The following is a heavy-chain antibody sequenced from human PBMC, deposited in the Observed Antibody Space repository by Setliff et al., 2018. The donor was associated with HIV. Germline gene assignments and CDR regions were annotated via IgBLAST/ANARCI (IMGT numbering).Heavy chain of an antibody. CDR1: GFTFSSYE. J-gene: IGHJ4*02. CDR2: ISSSGSTI. V-gene: IGHV3-48*03. Sequence: PGGSLRLSCAASGFTFSSYEMNWVRQAPGKGLEWVSYISSSGSTIYYAESVKGRFTISRDNAKNSLYLQMNSLRAEDTAVYYCARGEPTILVVPAAFFDYWGQGTLVTVSS. CDR3: ARGEPTILVVPAAFFDY. D-gene: IGHD2-2*01.